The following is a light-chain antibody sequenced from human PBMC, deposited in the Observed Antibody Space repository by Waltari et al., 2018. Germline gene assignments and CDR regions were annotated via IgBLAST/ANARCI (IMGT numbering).Light chain of an antibody. Sequence: QSVLTQPPSVSAAPGQKVTISCSGGSSNVGNSYVSWYQQLPGTAPKLLLYEDNKRPSGIPDRFSGSKSGTSATLGITGLQTGDEAHYYCGTWDSGLNIFVFGTGTQLTV. CDR3: GTWDSGLNIFV. J-gene: IGLJ1*01. CDR2: EDN. V-gene: IGLV1-51*02. CDR1: SSNVGNSY.